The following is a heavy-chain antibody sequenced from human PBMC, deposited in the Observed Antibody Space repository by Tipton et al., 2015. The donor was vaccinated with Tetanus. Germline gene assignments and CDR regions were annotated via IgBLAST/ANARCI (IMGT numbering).Heavy chain of an antibody. CDR2: MYSGGDT. CDR1: GFTSESHY. Sequence: SLRLSCAASGFTSESHYMHWVRQAPGKGLEWVSVMYSGGDTYYVDSVKGRFSISRDNAKNTLYLQMNSLRVEDTAVYYCVRDGGSSGWLAYWGQGTLVTVSS. J-gene: IGHJ4*02. CDR3: VRDGGSSGWLAY. D-gene: IGHD6-19*01. V-gene: IGHV3-53*01.